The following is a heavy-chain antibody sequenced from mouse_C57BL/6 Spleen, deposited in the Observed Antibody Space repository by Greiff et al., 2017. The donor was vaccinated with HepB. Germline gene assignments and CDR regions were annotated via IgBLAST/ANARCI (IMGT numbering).Heavy chain of an antibody. CDR1: GFNIKNTY. Sequence: EVQLQQSVAELVRPGASVKLSCTASGFNIKNTYMHWVKQRPEQGLEWIGRIDPANGNTKYAPKFQGKATITADTSPNTAYLQLSSLTSEDTAIYYCASGDYYGSPLYYFDYWGQGTTLTVSS. CDR3: ASGDYYGSPLYYFDY. CDR2: IDPANGNT. D-gene: IGHD1-1*01. J-gene: IGHJ2*01. V-gene: IGHV14-3*01.